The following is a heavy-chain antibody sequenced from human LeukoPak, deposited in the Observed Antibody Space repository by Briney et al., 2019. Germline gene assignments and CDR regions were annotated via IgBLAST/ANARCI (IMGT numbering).Heavy chain of an antibody. CDR1: GYTFTGYY. V-gene: IGHV1-2*02. CDR2: INPNSGGT. CDR3: ARDPNLRYDWFDP. D-gene: IGHD4-17*01. J-gene: IGHJ5*02. Sequence: ASVKVSCKASGYTFTGYYMHWVRQAPGQGLEWMGWINPNSGGTNYAQKFQGRVTMTRGTSISTAYMELSRLRSDDTAVYYCARDPNLRYDWFDPWGQGTLVAVSS.